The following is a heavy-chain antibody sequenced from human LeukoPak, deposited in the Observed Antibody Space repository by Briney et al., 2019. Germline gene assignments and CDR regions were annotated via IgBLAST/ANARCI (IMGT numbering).Heavy chain of an antibody. CDR3: AKGWDYYDSSGSYFDY. Sequence: GGSLRLSCAASGFTFDDYAMHWVRQAPGKGLEWVSLISGDGGSTYYADSVKGRFTISRDNSKNSLYLQMNSLRTEDTALYYCAKGWDYYDSSGSYFDYWGQGTLVTASS. CDR2: ISGDGGST. J-gene: IGHJ4*02. CDR1: GFTFDDYA. D-gene: IGHD3-22*01. V-gene: IGHV3-43*02.